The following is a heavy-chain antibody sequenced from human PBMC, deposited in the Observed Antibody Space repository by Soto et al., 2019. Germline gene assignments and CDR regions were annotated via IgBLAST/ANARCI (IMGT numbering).Heavy chain of an antibody. CDR3: ARESVDYYDSSGHYYY. CDR1: GGTSSSYA. D-gene: IGHD3-22*01. CDR2: IIPRFGTA. Sequence: QVQLVQSGAEVKKPGSSVKVSCKASGGTSSSYAISWVRQAPGQGLEWMGGIIPRFGTANYAQKFQGRVTLTADGSTNTAYMELRNLRSEDTAVYYCARESVDYYDSSGHYYYWGQGTLVTVS. J-gene: IGHJ4*02. V-gene: IGHV1-69*12.